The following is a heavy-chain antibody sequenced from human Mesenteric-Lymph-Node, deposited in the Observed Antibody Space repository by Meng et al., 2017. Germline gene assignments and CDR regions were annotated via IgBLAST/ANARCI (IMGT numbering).Heavy chain of an antibody. CDR3: EKDSGHTLGSGQFFDY. V-gene: IGHV3-9*03. CDR1: QFNFGDYA. J-gene: IGHJ4*02. D-gene: IGHD3-10*01. CDR2: INWSGEST. Sequence: GGSLRLSCAASQFNFGDYAMHWFRQAPGKGLEWVASINWSGESTAYPDSLKGRFTISRDNGEKTLYLQMGGLRTEDMAFYYCEKDSGHTLGSGQFFDYWGQGTLVTVAS.